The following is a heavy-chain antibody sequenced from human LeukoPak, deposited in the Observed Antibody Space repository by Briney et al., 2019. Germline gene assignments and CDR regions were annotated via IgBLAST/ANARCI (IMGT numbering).Heavy chain of an antibody. CDR1: GFTFSSFA. CDR2: IDKIGVGT. V-gene: IGHV3-23*01. J-gene: IGHJ4*02. CDR3: AKDYVVGSIDY. Sequence: GGSLRLSCAASGFTFSSFAMSWIRQAPGKGLEWVSSIDKIGVGTYYADSVRGRFTISRDNSKNTLFLQMNSLRAEDSAVYYCAKDYVVGSIDYWGQGTLVTVSS. D-gene: IGHD2-21*01.